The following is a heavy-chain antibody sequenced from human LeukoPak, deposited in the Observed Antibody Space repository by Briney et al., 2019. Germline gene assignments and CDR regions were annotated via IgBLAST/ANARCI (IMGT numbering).Heavy chain of an antibody. Sequence: KVGESLKISCKGSGYSFTSYWIGWVRQMPGKGLEWMGIIYPRDSDIRYSPSFKGQVTISVDKSISTAYLQWSSLKASDTAMYYCTRGYGLSDYWGQGTLVTVSS. J-gene: IGHJ4*02. CDR3: TRGYGLSDY. CDR2: IYPRDSDI. CDR1: GYSFTSYW. D-gene: IGHD4-17*01. V-gene: IGHV5-51*01.